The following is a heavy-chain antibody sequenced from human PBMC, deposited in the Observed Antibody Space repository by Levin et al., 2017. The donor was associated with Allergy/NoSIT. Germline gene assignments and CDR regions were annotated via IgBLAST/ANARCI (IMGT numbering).Heavy chain of an antibody. CDR3: SREAAADFDS. D-gene: IGHD6-13*01. V-gene: IGHV1-2*06. Sequence: GASVKVSCKASGYTFTDHYMHWARQAPGQGLEWMGRINPNSGDTTYAQKFQGRVTMTRDTSITTAYVELTRLNSDDTAVYYCSREAAADFDSWGQGTLVTVSS. CDR1: GYTFTDHY. CDR2: INPNSGDT. J-gene: IGHJ4*02.